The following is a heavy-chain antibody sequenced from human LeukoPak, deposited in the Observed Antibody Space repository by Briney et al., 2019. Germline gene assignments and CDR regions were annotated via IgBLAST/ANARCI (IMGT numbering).Heavy chain of an antibody. CDR1: GFTFSSYA. D-gene: IGHD3-22*01. J-gene: IGHJ4*02. Sequence: GGSLRLSCAASGFTFSSYAMSWVRQAPGKGLEWVSSITSSGAATYYADSVKGRFTISRDNSDNTLYLQMNSLRAEDTAVYYCAKDRPNYYGSNGHYYKLNGDCWGQGTLDTVSS. CDR2: ITSSGAAT. V-gene: IGHV3-23*01. CDR3: AKDRPNYYGSNGHYYKLNGDC.